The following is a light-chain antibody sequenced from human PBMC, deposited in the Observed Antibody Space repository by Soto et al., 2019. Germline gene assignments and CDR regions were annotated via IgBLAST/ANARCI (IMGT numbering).Light chain of an antibody. J-gene: IGLJ1*01. CDR1: SSNVGSYKL. V-gene: IGLV2-23*02. CDR2: EVN. CDR3: CSSGGSPKYV. Sequence: QSVLTQPASVSGSPGQSITISCTGTSSNVGSYKLVSWYQQHPGKAPKLMIFEVNKRPSGVSNRFSGSKSGNTASLTISGLKVEDEAHYYCCSSGGSPKYVFGNGTKVTV.